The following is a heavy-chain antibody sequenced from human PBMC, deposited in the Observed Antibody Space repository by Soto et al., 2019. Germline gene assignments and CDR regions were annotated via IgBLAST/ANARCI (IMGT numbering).Heavy chain of an antibody. CDR3: ARAGIRYFDWLLTSSFDY. Sequence: QVQLVQSGAEVKKPGSSVKVSCKASGGTFSSYAISWVRQAPGQGLEWMGGIIPIFGTANYAQKFQGRVTITADKSTSTAYMELSSLRSEDTAVYYCARAGIRYFDWLLTSSFDYWGQGTLVTVS. D-gene: IGHD3-9*01. J-gene: IGHJ4*02. CDR2: IIPIFGTA. CDR1: GGTFSSYA. V-gene: IGHV1-69*06.